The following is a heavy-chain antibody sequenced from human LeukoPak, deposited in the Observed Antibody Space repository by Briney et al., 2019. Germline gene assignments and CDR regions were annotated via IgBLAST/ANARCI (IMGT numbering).Heavy chain of an antibody. CDR2: IYTSGST. Sequence: PSETLSLTCTVSGGSISSCYWSWIRQPAGKGLEWIGRIYTSGSTNYNPSLKSRVTMSVDTSKNQFSLKLSSVTAADTAVYYCAREGPAHCSGGSCPPSDYWGQGTLVTVSS. CDR1: GGSISSCY. D-gene: IGHD2-15*01. CDR3: AREGPAHCSGGSCPPSDY. J-gene: IGHJ4*02. V-gene: IGHV4-4*07.